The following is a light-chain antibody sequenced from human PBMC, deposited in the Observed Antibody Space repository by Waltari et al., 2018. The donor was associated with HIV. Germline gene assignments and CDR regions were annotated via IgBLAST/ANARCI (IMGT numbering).Light chain of an antibody. J-gene: IGLJ3*02. V-gene: IGLV10-54*04. CDR1: KNNVDHQG. CDR2: RNN. Sequence: QAGLTQPPSLSKDLRQTATPTCTGDKNNVDHQGAAWLKHRQGHPPKLLFYRNNNRPSGIPDRFSAFRSGNTASLNILGLLADDEVDYFCAAWDTSLGGWVFGGGTQLTVL. CDR3: AAWDTSLGGWV.